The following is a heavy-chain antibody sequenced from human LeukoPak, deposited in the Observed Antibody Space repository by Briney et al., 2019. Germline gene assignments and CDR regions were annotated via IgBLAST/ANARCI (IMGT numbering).Heavy chain of an antibody. J-gene: IGHJ4*02. CDR2: IYYSGST. CDR3: ARGRVGATTFFDY. V-gene: IGHV4-39*07. CDR1: GGSISSSSYY. Sequence: PSETLSLTCTVSGGSISSSSYYWGWIRQPPGKGLEWIGSIYYSGSTYYNPSLKSRVTTSVDTSKNQFSLKLSSVTAADTAVYYCARGRVGATTFFDYWGQGTLVTVSS. D-gene: IGHD1-26*01.